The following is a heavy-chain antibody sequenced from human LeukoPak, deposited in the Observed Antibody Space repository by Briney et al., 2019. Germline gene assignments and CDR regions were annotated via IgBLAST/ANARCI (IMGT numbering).Heavy chain of an antibody. Sequence: SETLSLTCTVSGGSIRSYYWSWIRQPAGKGLEWIGHIFDSVSTNYNPSFNSRVTMSADTSKNQFSLKLSSVTAADTAVYYCARRYISTWVMDVWGQGTTVTVSS. CDR2: IFDSVST. V-gene: IGHV4-4*07. CDR1: GGSIRSYY. D-gene: IGHD6-13*01. CDR3: ARRYISTWVMDV. J-gene: IGHJ6*02.